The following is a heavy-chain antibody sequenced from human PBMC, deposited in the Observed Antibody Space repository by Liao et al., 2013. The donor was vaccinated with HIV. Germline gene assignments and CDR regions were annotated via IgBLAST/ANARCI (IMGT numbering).Heavy chain of an antibody. J-gene: IGHJ1*01. V-gene: IGHV4-61*05. CDR2: IYVNGDT. CDR3: ARERWLQQHTYLSEYFQH. CDR1: GGPISGNSFY. Sequence: QMLLQESGPGQVKPSEDLSLTCTVSGGPISGNSFYWGWIRQSPGKGLEWIGHIYVNGDTDYNPSLKGRVTMSVDTSKNQISLRLRSVTAADTAVYYCARERWLQQHTYLSEYFQHWGQGTLVTVSS. D-gene: IGHD5-24*01.